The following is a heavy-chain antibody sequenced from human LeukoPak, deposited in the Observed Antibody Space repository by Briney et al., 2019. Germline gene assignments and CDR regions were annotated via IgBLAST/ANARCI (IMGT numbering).Heavy chain of an antibody. CDR3: ARWYYDSCGYALYYFDY. CDR2: INTNTGNP. V-gene: IGHV7-4-1*02. Sequence: ASVKVSCKASGYTFTSYAMNWVRQAPGQGLEWMGWINTNTGNPTYAQGFTGRFVFFLDTSVSTAYLQISSLKAEDTAVYYCARWYYDSCGYALYYFDYWGQGTLVTVSS. D-gene: IGHD3-22*01. CDR1: GYTFTSYA. J-gene: IGHJ4*02.